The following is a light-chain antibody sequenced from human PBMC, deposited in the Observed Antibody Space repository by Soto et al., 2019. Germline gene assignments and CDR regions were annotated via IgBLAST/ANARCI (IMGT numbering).Light chain of an antibody. CDR3: GTWDSSLNIWV. J-gene: IGLJ3*02. V-gene: IGLV1-51*01. CDR2: DNN. Sequence: QSVLTQPPSVSAAPGQKVTISCSGTSSNIGNNYVSWYQHLPGTAPKFLIYDNNKRPSGIPDRFSGSKSGTSATLGITGLQTGDEADYYCGTWDSSLNIWVFGGGTKVTVL. CDR1: SSNIGNNY.